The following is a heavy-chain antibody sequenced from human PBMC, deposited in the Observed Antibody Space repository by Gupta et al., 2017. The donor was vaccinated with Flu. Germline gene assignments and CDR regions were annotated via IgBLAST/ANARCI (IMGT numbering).Heavy chain of an antibody. J-gene: IGHJ4*02. CDR1: SSYG. D-gene: IGHD3-9*01. Sequence: SSYGMHWVRQAPGKGLEGVAVIWYDGSNKYYADSVKGRFTISRDKSKNTLYLKMKSMRAEETAVYYCARDTYDILTGYPDYGGQGTLVTVSS. V-gene: IGHV3-33*01. CDR2: IWYDGSNK. CDR3: ARDTYDILTGYPDY.